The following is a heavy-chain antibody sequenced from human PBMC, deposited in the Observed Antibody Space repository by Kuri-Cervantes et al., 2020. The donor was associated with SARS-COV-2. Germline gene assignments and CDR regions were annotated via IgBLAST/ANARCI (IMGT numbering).Heavy chain of an antibody. Sequence: GGSLRLSCAASGFTFSSYGMHWVRQAPGKGLEWVAVIWYDGSNKYYADSVKGRFTISRDNSKNTLYLQMNSLRAEDTAVYYYARDLGILNGYYSHYYYYYGMDVWGQGTTVTVSS. J-gene: IGHJ6*02. D-gene: IGHD3-9*01. CDR2: IWYDGSNK. V-gene: IGHV3-33*01. CDR1: GFTFSSYG. CDR3: ARDLGILNGYYSHYYYYYGMDV.